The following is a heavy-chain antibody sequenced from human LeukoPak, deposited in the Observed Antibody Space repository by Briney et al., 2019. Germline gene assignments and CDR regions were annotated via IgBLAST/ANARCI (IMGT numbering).Heavy chain of an antibody. CDR3: AAVVVVAATSWFDP. J-gene: IGHJ5*02. CDR2: IIPILGIA. D-gene: IGHD2-15*01. V-gene: IGHV1-69*04. Sequence: ASVKVSCKASGGTFSSYAISCVRQAPGQGLEWMGRIIPILGIANYAQKFQGRVTITADKSTSTAYMELSSLRSEDTAVYYCAAVVVVAATSWFDPWGQGTLVTVSS. CDR1: GGTFSSYA.